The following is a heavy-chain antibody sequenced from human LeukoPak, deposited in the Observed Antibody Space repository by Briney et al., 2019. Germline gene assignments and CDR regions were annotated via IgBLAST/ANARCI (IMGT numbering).Heavy chain of an antibody. CDR3: ARGYDSGDY. J-gene: IGHJ4*02. CDR1: GYIFTSYG. Sequence: ASVKVSCKASGYIFTSYGISWVRQAPGQGLEWMGWISAYSGDTNYAQKLQGRVTMTRDTSTHTVYMELRSLSSDDTAVYYCARGYDSGDYWGQGTLVTVSS. CDR2: ISAYSGDT. D-gene: IGHD1-20*01. V-gene: IGHV1-18*01.